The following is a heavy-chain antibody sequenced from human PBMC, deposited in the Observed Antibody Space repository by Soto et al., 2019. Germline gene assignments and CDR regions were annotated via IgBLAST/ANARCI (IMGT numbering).Heavy chain of an antibody. Sequence: LCGGSISSGGYYWSWIRQHPGKGLEWIGYIYYSGSTYYNPSLKSRVTISVDTSKNQFSLKLSSVTAADTAVYYCARREGATFDYWGQGTLVTVSS. D-gene: IGHD1-26*01. J-gene: IGHJ4*02. V-gene: IGHV4-31*02. CDR2: IYYSGST. CDR3: ARREGATFDY. CDR1: GGSISSGGYY.